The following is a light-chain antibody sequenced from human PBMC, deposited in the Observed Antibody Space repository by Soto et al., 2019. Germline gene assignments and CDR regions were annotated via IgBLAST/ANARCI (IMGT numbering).Light chain of an antibody. CDR2: DAS. CDR1: QDIHTY. V-gene: IGKV3-11*01. CDR3: QQRDNGPLAWT. J-gene: IGKJ1*01. Sequence: ETVLTQSPATLALSPGERATLSCRASQDIHTYLAWYQQKPGQAPRLLIYDASERATGIPARFSGSASGTDFTRTISSLEPEDFAVSYCQQRDNGPLAWTFGQGTKVEI.